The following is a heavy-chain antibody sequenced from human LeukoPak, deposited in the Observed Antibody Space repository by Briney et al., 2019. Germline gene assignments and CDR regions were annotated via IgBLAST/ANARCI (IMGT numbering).Heavy chain of an antibody. J-gene: IGHJ4*02. D-gene: IGHD4/OR15-4a*01. CDR2: ISYDGSNK. V-gene: IGHV3-30*03. CDR1: GFTFSSYG. CDR3: ARTARLYDY. Sequence: PGRSLRLSCAASGFTFSSYGMHWVRQAPGKGLEWVAVISYDGSNKYYADSVKGRFTISRDNSKNTLYLQMNSLRVEDTAIYYCARTARLYDYWGQGTQVTVSS.